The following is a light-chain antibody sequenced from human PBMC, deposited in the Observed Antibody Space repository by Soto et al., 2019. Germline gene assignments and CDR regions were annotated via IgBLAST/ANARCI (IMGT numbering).Light chain of an antibody. Sequence: DIAMTQSPSTLSASLGDRVTLSCRASQGIRTWLAWYQQKPGKAPKVLIYKAATLESGVPARFSGSGSGTEFTLTISSLQPDDFAGYYCQQYDAFPWTFGQGTTVEIK. CDR2: KAA. CDR1: QGIRTW. CDR3: QQYDAFPWT. V-gene: IGKV1-5*03. J-gene: IGKJ1*01.